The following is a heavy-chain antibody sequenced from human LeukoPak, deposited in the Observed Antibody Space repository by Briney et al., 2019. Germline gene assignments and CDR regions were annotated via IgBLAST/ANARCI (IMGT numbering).Heavy chain of an antibody. D-gene: IGHD5-18*01. CDR2: IYTSGST. CDR3: ARDARTAMVRRGYYYYYMDV. J-gene: IGHJ6*03. CDR1: GGSISSGSYY. Sequence: PSETLSLTCTVSGGSISSGSYYWSWIRQPAGKGLEWIGRIYTSGSTNYNPSLKSRVTISVDTSKNQFSLKLSSVTAADTAVYYCARDARTAMVRRGYYYYYMDVWGKGTTVTISS. V-gene: IGHV4-61*02.